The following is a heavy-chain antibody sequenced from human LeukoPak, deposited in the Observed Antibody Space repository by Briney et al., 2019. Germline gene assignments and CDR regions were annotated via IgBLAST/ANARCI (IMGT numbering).Heavy chain of an antibody. J-gene: IGHJ4*02. CDR2: ISGSGGST. CDR3: AKDIRSSGWSKYFDY. V-gene: IGHV3-23*01. D-gene: IGHD6-19*01. CDR1: GFTFDDYA. Sequence: PGRSLRLSCAASGFTFDDYAMHWVRQAPGKGLEWVSSISGSGGSTYYADPVKGRFTISRDNSKNTLSLQMNSLRAEDTAVYYCAKDIRSSGWSKYFDYWGQGTLVTVSS.